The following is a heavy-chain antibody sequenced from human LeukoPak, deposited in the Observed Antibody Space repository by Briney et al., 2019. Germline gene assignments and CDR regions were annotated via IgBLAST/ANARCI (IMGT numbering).Heavy chain of an antibody. CDR2: ISSSSSYI. D-gene: IGHD2-15*01. CDR1: GFTFSSYS. J-gene: IGHJ3*02. CDR3: AREPGAAADAFDI. Sequence: PGGSLRLSCAASGFTFSSYSMNWVRQAPGKGLEWVSSISSSSSYIYYADSVKGRFTISRDNAKNSLYLQVNSLRAEDTAVYYCAREPGAAADAFDIWGQGIMVTVSS. V-gene: IGHV3-21*01.